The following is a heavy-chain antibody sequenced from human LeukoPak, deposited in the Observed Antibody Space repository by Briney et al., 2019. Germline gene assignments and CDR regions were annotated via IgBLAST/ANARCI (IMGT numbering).Heavy chain of an antibody. D-gene: IGHD6-19*01. Sequence: GGSLRLSCAASPGITFSDYWMNWVRQAPGKGLEWVAIIRQDEREKPYLDSVKGRFTISRDNAKSSVYLQINSLRAEDRAVYYCVGGIGWQPDYWGQGTLVTVSS. CDR1: PGITFSDYW. V-gene: IGHV3-7*03. J-gene: IGHJ4*02. CDR2: IRQDEREK. CDR3: VGGIGWQPDY.